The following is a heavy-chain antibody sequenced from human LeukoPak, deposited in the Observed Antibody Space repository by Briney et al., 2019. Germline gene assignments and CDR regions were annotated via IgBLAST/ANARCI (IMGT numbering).Heavy chain of an antibody. CDR3: AMIGGSSGCYGY. D-gene: IGHD3-22*01. CDR2: INPNSGGT. J-gene: IGHJ4*02. CDR1: GYTFTGYY. V-gene: IGHV1-2*06. Sequence: ASVKVSCKASGYTFTGYYMHWVRQAPGQGLEWMGRINPNSGGTNYAQKFQGRVTMTRDTSISTAYMELSRLRSDDTAVYYCAMIGGSSGCYGYWGQGTLVTVSS.